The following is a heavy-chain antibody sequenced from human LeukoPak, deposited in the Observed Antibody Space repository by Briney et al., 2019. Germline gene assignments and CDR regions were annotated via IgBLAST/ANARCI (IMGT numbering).Heavy chain of an antibody. V-gene: IGHV3-33*06. D-gene: IGHD4-17*01. CDR1: GFTFSSYG. J-gene: IGHJ4*02. Sequence: PGRSLRLSCAASGFTFSSYGMHWVRQAPGKGLERVADIWNDGSHEYYADSEKGRFTISRDNSRDTVYLQMNSLRDEDTAVYYCAKDATEYGDSHFDCWGQGTLVTVSS. CDR2: IWNDGSHE. CDR3: AKDATEYGDSHFDC.